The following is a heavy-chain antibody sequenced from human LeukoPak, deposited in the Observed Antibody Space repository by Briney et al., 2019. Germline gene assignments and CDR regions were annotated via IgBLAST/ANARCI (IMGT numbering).Heavy chain of an antibody. D-gene: IGHD6-13*01. Sequence: SETLSLTCTVSGGSISSYYWSWIRQPPGKGLEWIGYIYYSGSTNYNPSLKSRVTISVDTSKNQFSLKLSSVTAADTAVYYCARLSDSSSGYDAFDIWGQGTMVTVSS. CDR3: ARLSDSSSGYDAFDI. V-gene: IGHV4-59*01. CDR2: IYYSGST. CDR1: GGSISSYY. J-gene: IGHJ3*02.